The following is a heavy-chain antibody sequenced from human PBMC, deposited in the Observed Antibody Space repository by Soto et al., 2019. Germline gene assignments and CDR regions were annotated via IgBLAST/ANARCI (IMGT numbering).Heavy chain of an antibody. D-gene: IGHD4-17*01. V-gene: IGHV1-69*06. CDR2: IIPIFGTA. CDR1: GGTFSSYA. J-gene: IGHJ5*02. Sequence: SVKVSCKASGGTFSSYAISWVRQAPGQGLEWMGGIIPIFGTANYAQKFQGRVTITADKSTSTAYMELSSLRSEDTAVYYCASYGDYGHNWFDPWGQGSVVTVSS. CDR3: ASYGDYGHNWFDP.